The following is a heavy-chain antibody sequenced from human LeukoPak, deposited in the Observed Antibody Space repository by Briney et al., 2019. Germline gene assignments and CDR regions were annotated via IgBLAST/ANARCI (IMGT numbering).Heavy chain of an antibody. D-gene: IGHD3-10*01. V-gene: IGHV3-23*01. CDR2: ITGSSTWT. J-gene: IGHJ2*01. Sequence: GVSLRLSCEASGFTFGTFGMAWVRQSPGKGLQWVSGITGSSTWTYYAASVKGRFTVSRDNSQNTLHLQMNSLRADDTAVYYCTRELVSSGTGYFDLWGRGTLVTVSS. CDR3: TRELVSSGTGYFDL. CDR1: GFTFGTFG.